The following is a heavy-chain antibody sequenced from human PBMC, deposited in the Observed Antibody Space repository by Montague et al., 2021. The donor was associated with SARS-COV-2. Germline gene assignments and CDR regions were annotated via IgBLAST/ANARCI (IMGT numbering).Heavy chain of an antibody. CDR1: GFTVSSTY. CDR3: ASGMFDT. Sequence: SQRLSCAASGFTVSSTYMSWVRQAPGKGLEWISVIYSSGDTYHADSMKDRFTISRDNSKNTVYLQMHILRAEDTAVYYCASGMFDTWGQGTLVTVSS. J-gene: IGHJ5*02. V-gene: IGHV3-66*01. CDR2: IYSSGDT.